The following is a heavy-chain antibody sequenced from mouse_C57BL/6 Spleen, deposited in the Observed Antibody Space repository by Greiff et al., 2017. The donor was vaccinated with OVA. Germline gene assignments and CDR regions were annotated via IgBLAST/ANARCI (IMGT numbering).Heavy chain of an antibody. CDR1: GYAFSSSW. CDR3: ARPITTVDYAMDY. V-gene: IGHV1-82*01. D-gene: IGHD1-1*01. Sequence: VMLVESGPELVKPGASVKISCKASGYAFSSSWMNWVKQRPGKGLEWIGRIHPGDGDTNYTGKFKGKATLTADKSSSTAYMQLSSLTSEDSAVYFCARPITTVDYAMDYWGQGTSVTVSS. CDR2: IHPGDGDT. J-gene: IGHJ4*01.